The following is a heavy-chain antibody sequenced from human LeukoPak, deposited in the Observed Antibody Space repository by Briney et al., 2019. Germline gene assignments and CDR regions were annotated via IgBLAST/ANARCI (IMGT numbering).Heavy chain of an antibody. J-gene: IGHJ4*02. Sequence: GRSLRLSCAASGFTFSSYGMHWVRQAPGKGLEWVAVISYDGSNKYYADSVKGRFTISRDNSKNTLYLQMNSLRAEDTAVYYCAKDGGTQSLDYWGQGTLVTVSS. CDR3: AKDGGTQSLDY. V-gene: IGHV3-30*18. CDR1: GFTFSSYG. CDR2: ISYDGSNK. D-gene: IGHD3-16*01.